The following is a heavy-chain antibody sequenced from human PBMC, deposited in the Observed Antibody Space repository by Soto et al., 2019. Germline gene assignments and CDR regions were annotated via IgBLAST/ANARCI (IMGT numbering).Heavy chain of an antibody. D-gene: IGHD3-22*01. Sequence: GGSLRLSCAASGFTFSSYAMSWVRQAPGKGLEWVSAISGSGGSTYYADSVKGRFTISRDNSKNTLYLQMNSLRAEDTAVYYCAKFSSLIVVVIAYYFDYWGQGTLVTVSS. J-gene: IGHJ4*02. V-gene: IGHV3-23*01. CDR3: AKFSSLIVVVIAYYFDY. CDR1: GFTFSSYA. CDR2: ISGSGGST.